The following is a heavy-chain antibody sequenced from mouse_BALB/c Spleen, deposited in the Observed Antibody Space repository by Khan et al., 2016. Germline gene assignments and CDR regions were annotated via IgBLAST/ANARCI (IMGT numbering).Heavy chain of an antibody. Sequence: QIQLVQSGPELKKPGETVKISCKASGYTFTNYGMNWVKQAPGKGLKWMGWINTYTGEPTYADDFKGRFAFSLETSASTAYLQRNNLKNEDMATYFCARGNYGSSYWYFDVWGAGTTVTVAS. CDR1: GYTFTNYG. J-gene: IGHJ1*01. D-gene: IGHD1-1*01. V-gene: IGHV9-1*02. CDR3: ARGNYGSSYWYFDV. CDR2: INTYTGEP.